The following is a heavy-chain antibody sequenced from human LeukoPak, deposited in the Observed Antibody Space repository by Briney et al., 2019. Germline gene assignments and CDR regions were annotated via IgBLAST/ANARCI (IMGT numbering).Heavy chain of an antibody. CDR3: TTFGIDWSLSY. CDR2: INTDGSYI. Sequence: GGSLRLSCAASGFIFSSWWMIWFRRLPGKGLVSVSHINTDGSYIRYADSVKGRFTISRDNAKNTLYLQMNSLRPEGTGVYYCTTFGIDWSLSYWGQGALVTVSS. CDR1: GFIFSSWW. D-gene: IGHD3-9*01. J-gene: IGHJ4*02. V-gene: IGHV3-74*01.